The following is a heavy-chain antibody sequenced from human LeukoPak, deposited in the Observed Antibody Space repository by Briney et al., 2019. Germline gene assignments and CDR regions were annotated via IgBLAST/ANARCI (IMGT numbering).Heavy chain of an antibody. CDR3: ARVKLGERYFDY. CDR1: GFTFSSYW. Sequence: PGGSLRRSCATSGFTFSSYWMTWVRQAPGKGLEWVANIKQDGSDKYYVDSVKGRFTISRDNAKNSLYLQMNSLRAEDTAVYYCARVKLGERYFDYWGQGTLVTVSS. J-gene: IGHJ4*02. D-gene: IGHD3-10*01. V-gene: IGHV3-7*01. CDR2: IKQDGSDK.